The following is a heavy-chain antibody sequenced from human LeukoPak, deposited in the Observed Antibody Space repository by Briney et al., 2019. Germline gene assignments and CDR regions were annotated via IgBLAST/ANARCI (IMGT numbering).Heavy chain of an antibody. CDR3: ARVGYSGYDSFDY. V-gene: IGHV4-59*01. CDR1: GGSISSYY. CDR2: IFYSGRT. J-gene: IGHJ4*02. D-gene: IGHD5-12*01. Sequence: SETLSLTCTVSGGSISSYYWYWIRQPPGKGLESVGYIFYSGRTNYNPSLKSRVTISVDTSKNQFSLKLSSVTAADTAVYYCARVGYSGYDSFDYWGQGTLVTVSS.